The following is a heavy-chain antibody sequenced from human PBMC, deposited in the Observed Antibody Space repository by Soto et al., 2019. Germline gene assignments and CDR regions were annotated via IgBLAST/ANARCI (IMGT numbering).Heavy chain of an antibody. CDR2: IWNDGSYK. J-gene: IGHJ4*02. CDR3: ARKGSGWTFDY. D-gene: IGHD6-19*01. Sequence: QVQLVESGGGVVQPGRSLRLSCAASGFTLSNYAMHWVRQAPGKGLEWVAVIWNDGSYKYYADSVKGRFTISRDSYKNTLYLQVNSLRADDTAMYYCARKGSGWTFDYWGQGTLVTVSS. V-gene: IGHV3-33*01. CDR1: GFTLSNYA.